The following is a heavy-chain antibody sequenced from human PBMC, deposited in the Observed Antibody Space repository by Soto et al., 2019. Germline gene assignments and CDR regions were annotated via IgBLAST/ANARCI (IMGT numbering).Heavy chain of an antibody. CDR2: IIPIFGTA. J-gene: IGHJ6*02. D-gene: IGHD2-15*01. Sequence: QVQLVQSGAVVKKPGCSVKVSCKASGGTFSSYAISWVRQAPGQGLEWMGGIIPIFGTANYAQKFQGRVTITADESTSTAYMELISLRSEDTAVYYCTSGHDSPVGDYYYCMDVWGQGTTVTVS. CDR1: GGTFSSYA. V-gene: IGHV1-69*12. CDR3: TSGHDSPVGDYYYCMDV.